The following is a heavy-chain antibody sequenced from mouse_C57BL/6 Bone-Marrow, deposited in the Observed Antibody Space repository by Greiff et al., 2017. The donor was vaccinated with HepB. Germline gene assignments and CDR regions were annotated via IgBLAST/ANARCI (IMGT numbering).Heavy chain of an antibody. CDR1: GYSFTGYY. CDR3: ARWVTTRAMDY. D-gene: IGHD2-3*01. CDR2: IYPYNGVS. J-gene: IGHJ4*01. V-gene: IGHV1-31*01. Sequence: VQLQQPGAELVKPGASVKISCKASGYSFTGYYMHWVKQSHGNILDWIGYIYPYNGVSSYNQKFKGKATLTVDKSSSTAYLELRSLTSEDSAVYYCARWVTTRAMDYWGQGTSVTVSS.